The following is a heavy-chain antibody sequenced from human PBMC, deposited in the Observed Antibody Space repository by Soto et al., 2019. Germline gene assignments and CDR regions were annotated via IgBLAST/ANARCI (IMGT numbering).Heavy chain of an antibody. CDR1: GFTVSCYV. CDR2: IWYDGSNK. CDR3: ARRQYCRGDCYPLKYYYGMDV. J-gene: IGHJ6*02. D-gene: IGHD2-21*02. V-gene: IGHV3-33*01. Sequence: GGSLRLSCAASGFTVSCYVMHWVRQAPGKGLEWVAVIWYDGSNKYYADSVKGRFTISRDNSKNTLYLQMNSLRAEDTAVYYCARRQYCRGDCYPLKYYYGMDVWGQGTSVTVSS.